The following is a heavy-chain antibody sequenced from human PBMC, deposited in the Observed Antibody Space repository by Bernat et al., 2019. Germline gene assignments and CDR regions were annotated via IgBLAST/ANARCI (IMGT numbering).Heavy chain of an antibody. J-gene: IGHJ5*01. CDR2: IYSSGST. D-gene: IGHD3-3*02. CDR3: SREMSTFSDS. Sequence: EVQLVESGGGLVQPGGSLRLSCAASGFTVSTSYMSWVRQAPGKGLEWVSVIYSSGSTYSADSVKGRFTISRDNSKNTVYLQLNSLRVGDTAVYFCSREMSTFSDSRGLGNLVTVPA. CDR1: GFTVSTSY. V-gene: IGHV3-66*01.